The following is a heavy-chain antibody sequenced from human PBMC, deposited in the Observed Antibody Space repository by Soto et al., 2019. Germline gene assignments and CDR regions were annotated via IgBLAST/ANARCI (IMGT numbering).Heavy chain of an antibody. CDR3: ARLGYSSGWDY. CDR1: GFTIISHC. J-gene: IGHJ4*02. V-gene: IGHV3-74*01. CDR2: INSDGSHT. Sequence: GLLLRLSNTAAGFTIISHCSHWTRKAPGKGLLWVSRINSDGSHTIYADSVKGRFTISRDNAKNTLYLQMNSLRAEDTAVYYCARLGYSSGWDYWGKGTLVSVSS. D-gene: IGHD6-19*01.